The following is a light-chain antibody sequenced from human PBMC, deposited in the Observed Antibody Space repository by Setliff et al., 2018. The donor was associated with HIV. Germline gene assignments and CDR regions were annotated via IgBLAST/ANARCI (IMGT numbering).Light chain of an antibody. CDR3: QSYDSSLSGSVV. V-gene: IGLV1-40*01. CDR1: RSNIGAGYD. J-gene: IGLJ2*01. Sequence: QSVLTQPPSVSGAPGQRVTISCTGSRSNIGAGYDVHWYQQLPGTAPNLLIYGNNNRPSGVPDRFSGSESGTSASLAITGLQADDEADYYCQSYDSSLSGSVVVGGGTK. CDR2: GNN.